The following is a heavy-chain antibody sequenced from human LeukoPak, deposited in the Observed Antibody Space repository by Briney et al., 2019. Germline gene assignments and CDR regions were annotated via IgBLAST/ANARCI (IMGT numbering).Heavy chain of an antibody. D-gene: IGHD5-12*01. CDR1: GYALTAFY. Sequence: ASVKVSCKASGYALTAFYMHWVRLAPGQGLEWMGWINPNSGGTNYAQNFQGRVTMTRDTSISTAYMELSRLRSDDTAVYYCARALGRIVASFDYWGQGTLVTVSS. J-gene: IGHJ4*02. CDR2: INPNSGGT. V-gene: IGHV1-2*02. CDR3: ARALGRIVASFDY.